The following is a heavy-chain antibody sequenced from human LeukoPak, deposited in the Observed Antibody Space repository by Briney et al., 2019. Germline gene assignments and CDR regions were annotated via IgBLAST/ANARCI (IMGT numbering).Heavy chain of an antibody. Sequence: SETLSLTCTVSGGSISSDYWSWIRQPPGKGLEWIGYIYYSGSTNYSPSLKSRVTISVDTSKNQFSLKLSSVTAADTAVYYCARGSNYEGRRDCWGQGTLVTVSS. CDR1: GGSISSDY. D-gene: IGHD4-11*01. CDR2: IYYSGST. J-gene: IGHJ4*02. V-gene: IGHV4-59*01. CDR3: ARGSNYEGRRDC.